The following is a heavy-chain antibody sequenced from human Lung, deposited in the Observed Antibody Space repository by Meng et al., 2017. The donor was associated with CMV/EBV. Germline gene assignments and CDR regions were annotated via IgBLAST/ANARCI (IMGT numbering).Heavy chain of an antibody. CDR1: GGSIGSGGYY. Sequence: QVQRPESCPCLVKPSQTLSLTCTVSGGSIGSGGYYWSWIRQHPGKGLEWIGYIYYTGSTFYNPSLKSRVTISVDTSKNQFSLKLIPATAADTAVYYCAREAGRDGYATPKFDYWGQGTLVTVSS. V-gene: IGHV4-31*03. J-gene: IGHJ4*02. CDR3: AREAGRDGYATPKFDY. D-gene: IGHD5-24*01. CDR2: IYYTGST.